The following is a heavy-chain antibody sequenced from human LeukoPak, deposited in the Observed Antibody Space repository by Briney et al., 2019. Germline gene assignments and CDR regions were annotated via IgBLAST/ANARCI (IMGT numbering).Heavy chain of an antibody. Sequence: GGSLRLSCAASGFTFTSSAMSWVRQAPRKGLEWVSVISGSGHTTDYADSVKGRFTVSRDNSKNTLYLQMNSLRAEDTAVYFCAKEPHILTGYYTDYFDSWGEGTLVSVSS. CDR2: ISGSGHTT. J-gene: IGHJ4*02. V-gene: IGHV3-23*01. CDR3: AKEPHILTGYYTDYFDS. D-gene: IGHD3-9*01. CDR1: GFTFTSSA.